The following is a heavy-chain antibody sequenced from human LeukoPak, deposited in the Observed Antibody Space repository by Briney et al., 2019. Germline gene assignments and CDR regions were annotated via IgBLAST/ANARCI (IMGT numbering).Heavy chain of an antibody. CDR3: ARDPEGYSYGYPPDY. V-gene: IGHV3-7*01. CDR2: IKQDGSEK. D-gene: IGHD5-18*01. CDR1: GFTFSSYW. Sequence: TGGSLRLSCAASGFTFSSYWMSWVRQAPGKGLEWVANIKQDGSEKFYVDSVKGRFTISRDNAKNSLYLQMNSLRAEDTAVYYCARDPEGYSYGYPPDYWGQGTLVTVSS. J-gene: IGHJ4*02.